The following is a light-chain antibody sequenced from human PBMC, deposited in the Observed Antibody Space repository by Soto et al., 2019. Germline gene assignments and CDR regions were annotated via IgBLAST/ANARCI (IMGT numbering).Light chain of an antibody. CDR3: QHYGSSHRG. J-gene: IGKJ1*01. CDR1: QSLSSDY. CDR2: RVS. V-gene: IGKV3-20*01. Sequence: DIVWTQSPDTLSLSPGERATLSCRASQSLSSDYLAWYQHKPGQAPRLLIYRVSSRAPGIPDRFSGSGSGTDFTLSISRLEPEAFAVYYCQHYGSSHRGFGQGTKVDIK.